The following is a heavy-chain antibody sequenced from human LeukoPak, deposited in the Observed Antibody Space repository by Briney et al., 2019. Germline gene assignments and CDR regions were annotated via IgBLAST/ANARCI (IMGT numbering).Heavy chain of an antibody. D-gene: IGHD1-14*01. J-gene: IGHJ4*02. Sequence: GGSLRLSCAASGFTFSSYAMSWVRQAPGKGLEWVSGISGSGANTYYADSVKGRFTISRDKSQSMLYLQMNSLRAEDTAVYYYAQELSVRNQFDYWGQGTLVTVSS. CDR3: AQELSVRNQFDY. V-gene: IGHV3-23*01. CDR2: ISGSGANT. CDR1: GFTFSSYA.